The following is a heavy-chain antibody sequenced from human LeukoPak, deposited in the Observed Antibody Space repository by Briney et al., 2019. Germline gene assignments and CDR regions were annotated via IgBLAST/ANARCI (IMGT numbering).Heavy chain of an antibody. CDR1: GGSISSSIYY. D-gene: IGHD6-19*01. CDR2: IYYSGST. CDR3: ARQYSSGWPWFDP. V-gene: IGHV4-39*01. Sequence: SETLSLTCTVSGGSISSSIYYWGWIRQPPGKGLEWIGSIYYSGSTYYNPSLKSRVTISADTSKNQFSLKLSSVTAADAAVYYCARQYSSGWPWFDPWGQGTLVTVSS. J-gene: IGHJ5*02.